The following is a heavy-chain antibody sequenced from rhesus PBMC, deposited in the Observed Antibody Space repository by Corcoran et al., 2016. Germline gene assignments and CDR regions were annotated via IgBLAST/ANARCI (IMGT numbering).Heavy chain of an antibody. Sequence: QVQLQESGPGLVKPSETLSLTCAVSGGSISDDYYWSWIRQPPGKGLEWIVYIYGSGGGTNYNPSLKTRVTISLGTSQNQFSLKLGSVTAADTAVYYCARVAGVIINWYFDLWGPGTPITISS. CDR1: GGSISDDYY. J-gene: IGHJ2*01. CDR3: ARVAGVIINWYFDL. D-gene: IGHD3-34*01. V-gene: IGHV4-106*01. CDR2: IYGSGGGT.